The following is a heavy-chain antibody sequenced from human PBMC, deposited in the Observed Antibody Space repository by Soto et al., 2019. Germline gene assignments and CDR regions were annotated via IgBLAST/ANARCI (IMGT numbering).Heavy chain of an antibody. CDR3: AREVPATVSFRPAHGSGDMDV. CDR1: GGSISSYY. Sequence: SETLSLTCTVSGGSISSYYWNWIRQPPGKGLEWIGYIYYSGSTKYNPSLKSRVTISVDTSKNQVSLKLSSVTAADTAVYYCAREVPATVSFRPAHGSGDMDVWGKGTTVTVSS. CDR2: IYYSGST. V-gene: IGHV4-59*01. D-gene: IGHD2-2*01. J-gene: IGHJ6*03.